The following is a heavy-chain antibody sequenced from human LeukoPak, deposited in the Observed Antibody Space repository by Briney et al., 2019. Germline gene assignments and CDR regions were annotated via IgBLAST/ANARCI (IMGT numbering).Heavy chain of an antibody. V-gene: IGHV3-66*01. J-gene: IGHJ5*02. D-gene: IGHD1-1*01. CDR2: IYSGGST. CDR1: GFTVSSNY. Sequence: GGSLRLSCAASGFTVSSNYMSWVRQAPGKGLEWVSVIYSGGSTYYADSVKGRFTIYRDNSKNTLYLQMNSLRAEDTAVYYCARAQDNWNDDWFDPWGQGTLVTVSS. CDR3: ARAQDNWNDDWFDP.